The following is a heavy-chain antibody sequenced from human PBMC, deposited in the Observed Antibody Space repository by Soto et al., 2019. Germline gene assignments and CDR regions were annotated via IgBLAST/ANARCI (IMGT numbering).Heavy chain of an antibody. CDR2: ISGSGGST. D-gene: IGHD3-22*01. CDR3: AKKPGGYHKWFDP. CDR1: GFTFSSYA. Sequence: GWSLRLSCAASGFTFSSYAMSWVRQAPGKGLEWVSAISGSGGSTYYADSVKGRFTISRDNSKNTLYLQMDSLRAEDTAVYYCAKKPGGYHKWFDPWGRGTLVTVSS. V-gene: IGHV3-23*01. J-gene: IGHJ5*02.